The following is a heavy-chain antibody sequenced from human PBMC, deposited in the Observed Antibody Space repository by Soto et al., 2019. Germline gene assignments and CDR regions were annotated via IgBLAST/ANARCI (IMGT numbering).Heavy chain of an antibody. CDR1: GYTFTGYC. CDR3: ARDGGSTSWKLNDPFDI. Sequence: GASVKVSCKTAGYTFTGYCIHWVRRAPGQGLEWMGWINPNSGGTNSAQKFQGWVTMTRATSTTTAYMELSRLKSDDTAVYYCARDGGSTSWKLNDPFDIWVQRTVVAGSS. D-gene: IGHD2-2*01. V-gene: IGHV1-2*04. J-gene: IGHJ3*02. CDR2: INPNSGGT.